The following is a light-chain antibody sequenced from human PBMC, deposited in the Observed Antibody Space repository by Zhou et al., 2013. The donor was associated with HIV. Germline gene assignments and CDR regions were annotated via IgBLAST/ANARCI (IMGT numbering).Light chain of an antibody. V-gene: IGKV3-20*01. J-gene: IGKJ1*01. Sequence: DIVLTQSPATLSLSPGERATLSCRASQTVSSHLAWYQQKPGQAPRLLIYTVSNRATGIPDRFSGSGSGTDFTLTISRLEPEDFAVYYCQQYGSSPWTFGQGTKVEIK. CDR3: QQYGSSPWT. CDR2: TVS. CDR1: QTVSSH.